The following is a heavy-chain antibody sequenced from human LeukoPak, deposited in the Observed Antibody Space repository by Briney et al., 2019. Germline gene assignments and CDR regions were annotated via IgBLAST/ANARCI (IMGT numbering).Heavy chain of an antibody. CDR1: GFTFSSYA. V-gene: IGHV3-30-3*01. D-gene: IGHD6-13*01. CDR3: ARGGSSSFSRIDY. CDR2: ISYDGSNK. J-gene: IGHJ4*02. Sequence: GGSLRLSCAASGFTFSSYAMHWVRQAPGKGLEWVAVISYDGSNKYYADSVKGRFTTSRDNSKNTLYLQMNSLRAEDTAVYYCARGGSSSFSRIDYWGQGTLVTVSS.